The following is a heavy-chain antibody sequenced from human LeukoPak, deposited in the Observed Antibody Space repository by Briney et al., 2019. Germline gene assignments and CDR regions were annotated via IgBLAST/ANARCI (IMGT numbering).Heavy chain of an antibody. J-gene: IGHJ4*02. CDR1: GYTFTGYY. CDR2: INPNSGGT. CDR3: ATIPVAAPFDY. Sequence: ASVKVSCKASGYTFTGYYMHWVRQAPGQGLEWMGWINPNSGGTNYAQKFQGRVTMARDTSIRTAYMELSRLRSDDTAVYYCATIPVAAPFDYWGRGTLVTVSS. D-gene: IGHD6-13*01. V-gene: IGHV1-2*02.